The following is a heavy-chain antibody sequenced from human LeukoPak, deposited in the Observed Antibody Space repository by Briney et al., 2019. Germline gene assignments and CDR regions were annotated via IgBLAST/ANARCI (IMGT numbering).Heavy chain of an antibody. D-gene: IGHD7-27*01. Sequence: GGSLRLSCAASGFIFTDYSMNWVRQAPGKGLEWVSYIDRSSNNIYYPDSVKGRFTISRDSAKNSLYLQMNSLRDEDTAVYYCARKSYWGSSGKGFDYWGQGTLVTVSS. V-gene: IGHV3-48*02. CDR3: ARKSYWGSSGKGFDY. CDR2: IDRSSNNI. J-gene: IGHJ4*02. CDR1: GFIFTDYS.